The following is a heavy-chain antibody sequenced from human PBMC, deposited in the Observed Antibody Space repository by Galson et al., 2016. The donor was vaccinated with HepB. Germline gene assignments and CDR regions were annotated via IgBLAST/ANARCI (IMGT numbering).Heavy chain of an antibody. Sequence: ETLSLTCSVSGASTNTYYWTWVRQSPAKGLEWIGYVYYSGDTNYNASLRSRVTISIDTSKKHFSLNLSSVTAADTAVYYCARMKTRKDWFDPWGPGTLVTVSS. V-gene: IGHV4-59*01. J-gene: IGHJ5*02. D-gene: IGHD1-14*01. CDR3: ARMKTRKDWFDP. CDR1: GASTNTYY. CDR2: VYYSGDT.